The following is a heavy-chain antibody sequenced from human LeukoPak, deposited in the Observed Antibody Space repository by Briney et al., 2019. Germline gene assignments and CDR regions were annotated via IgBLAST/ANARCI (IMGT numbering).Heavy chain of an antibody. CDR2: INPSGGST. CDR1: GYTFTSYY. V-gene: IGHV1-46*01. Sequence: AASVKVSCKASGYTFTSYYMHWVRQSPGQGLKRMGIINPSGGSTSYAQKFQGRVTMTRDTSTSTVYMELSSLRSEDTAVYYCARESSGNYYGMDVWGQGTTVTVSS. J-gene: IGHJ6*02. CDR3: ARESSGNYYGMDV. D-gene: IGHD3-10*01.